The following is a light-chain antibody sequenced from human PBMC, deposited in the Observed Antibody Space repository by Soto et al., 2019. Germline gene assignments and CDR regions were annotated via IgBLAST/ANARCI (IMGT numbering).Light chain of an antibody. V-gene: IGKV3-20*01. J-gene: IGKJ5*01. Sequence: PGTLSFSPGEIATLSRRASQSVSSSYLAWYQQKPGQAPRLLISGASSRATGIPDRFSGSGFGTDFTLTISRLEPEDFALYYCQHYAGGSRITFGQGTRLEIK. CDR2: GAS. CDR1: QSVSSSY. CDR3: QHYAGGSRIT.